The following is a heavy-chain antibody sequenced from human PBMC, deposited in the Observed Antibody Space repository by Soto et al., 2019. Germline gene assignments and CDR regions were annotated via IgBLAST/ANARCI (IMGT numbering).Heavy chain of an antibody. D-gene: IGHD2-21*02. CDR2: ISHIGDT. J-gene: IGHJ4*01. V-gene: IGHV4-34*01. Sequence: SETLSLTCTVDGGPISGYYWIWVRQPPGKGLQWIGEISHIGDTNYNPSLESRVTMSLDTSDNQFSLKLTSVTAADTAMYYCARGPQSDWPIASYWGQGTLVTSPQ. CDR3: ARGPQSDWPIASY. CDR1: GGPISGYY.